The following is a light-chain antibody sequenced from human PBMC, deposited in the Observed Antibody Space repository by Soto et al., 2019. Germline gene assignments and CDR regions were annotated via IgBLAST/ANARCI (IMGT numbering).Light chain of an antibody. CDR3: QQYGSSPPT. Sequence: NVLTQSPGTLSLSPGERATLSCRVSQSVSSSYLAWYQQKPGQAPRLLIYGASSRATGIPDRFSGSGSGTDFTLTISRLEPEDFAVYYCQQYGSSPPTFGPGTKVDIK. CDR2: GAS. V-gene: IGKV3-20*01. CDR1: QSVSSSY. J-gene: IGKJ3*01.